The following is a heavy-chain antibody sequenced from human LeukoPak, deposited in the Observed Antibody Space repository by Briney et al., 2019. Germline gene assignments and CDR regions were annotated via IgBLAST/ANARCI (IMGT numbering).Heavy chain of an antibody. CDR2: ISGSSGST. J-gene: IGHJ6*03. V-gene: IGHV3-23*01. Sequence: GGSLRLSCAASGFTFSSYAMSWVRQAPGKGLEWVSAISGSSGSTYYADSVKGRFTISRDNPKNTLYLQMNSLRAEDTAVYYCAKALYYDTDYYCMDVWGKGTTVTVSS. D-gene: IGHD3-22*01. CDR1: GFTFSSYA. CDR3: AKALYYDTDYYCMDV.